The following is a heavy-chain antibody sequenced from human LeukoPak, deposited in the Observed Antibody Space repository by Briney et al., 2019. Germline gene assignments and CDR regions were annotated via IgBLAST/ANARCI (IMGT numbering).Heavy chain of an antibody. CDR2: ISSSSSYI. J-gene: IGHJ5*02. CDR1: GFTFSNYS. D-gene: IGHD3-22*01. CDR3: ARDHYYDSSGYNGWFDP. Sequence: PGGSLRLSCAASGFTFSNYSMNWVRQAPGKGLEWVSSISSSSSYIYYADSVKGRFTISRDNAKNSLYLQMNSLRAEDTAVYYCARDHYYDSSGYNGWFDPWDQGTLVTVSS. V-gene: IGHV3-21*01.